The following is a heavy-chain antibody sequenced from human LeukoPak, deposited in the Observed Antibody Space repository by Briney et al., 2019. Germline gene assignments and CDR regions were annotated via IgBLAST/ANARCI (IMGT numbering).Heavy chain of an antibody. J-gene: IGHJ4*02. D-gene: IGHD6-13*01. CDR3: ARTAAGIGLDY. Sequence: SETLSLTCAVYGGSFSGYYWSWIRQPPGKGLEWIGEINHSGSTNYNPSLKSRVTISVDTSKNQFSLKLSSVTAADTAVYYCARTAAGIGLDYWGQGTLVTVSS. CDR1: GGSFSGYY. V-gene: IGHV4-34*01. CDR2: INHSGST.